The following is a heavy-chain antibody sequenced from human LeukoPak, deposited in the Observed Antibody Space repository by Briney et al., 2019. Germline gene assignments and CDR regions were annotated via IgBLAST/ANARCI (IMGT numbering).Heavy chain of an antibody. Sequence: SQTLSLTCAISGGSVSSNYAAWNWITPSPSRGLEWLGRTYYRSKWYNDYAVSVKSRIPIIPGTSKNHFSLQLKSVTPEDTAVFYCSRVAGGCWEYFDYWGQGTLVTVSS. CDR3: SRVAGGCWEYFDY. D-gene: IGHD1-26*01. CDR1: GGSVSSNYAA. CDR2: TYYRSKWYN. J-gene: IGHJ4*02. V-gene: IGHV6-1*01.